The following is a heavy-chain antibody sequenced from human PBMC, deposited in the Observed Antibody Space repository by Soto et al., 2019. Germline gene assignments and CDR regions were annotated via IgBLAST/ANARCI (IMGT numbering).Heavy chain of an antibody. CDR3: ARVKSPSPPNRRDYYMDV. CDR2: IGTAGAT. V-gene: IGHV3-13*01. J-gene: IGHJ6*03. CDR1: GFTFSSYD. Sequence: GGSLRLSCAASGFTFSSYDMHWVRQATGKGLEWVSAIGTAGATYYPGSVKGRFTISRENAKNSLYLQMNSLRAGDTAVYYCARVKSPSPPNRRDYYMDVWGKGTTVTVSS.